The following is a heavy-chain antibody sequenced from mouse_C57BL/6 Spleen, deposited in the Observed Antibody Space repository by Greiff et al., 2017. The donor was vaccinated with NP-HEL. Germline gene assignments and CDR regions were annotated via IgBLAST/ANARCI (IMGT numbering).Heavy chain of an antibody. J-gene: IGHJ4*01. CDR1: GYSFTGYF. CDR2: INPYNGDT. Sequence: EVQLQQSGPELVKPGDSVKISCKASGYSFTGYFMNWVMQSHGKSLEWIGRINPYNGDTFYNQKFKGKATLTVDKSSSTAHMELRSLTSEDSAVYYCARDYYGSRNYAMDYWGQGTSVTVSS. V-gene: IGHV1-20*01. D-gene: IGHD1-1*01. CDR3: ARDYYGSRNYAMDY.